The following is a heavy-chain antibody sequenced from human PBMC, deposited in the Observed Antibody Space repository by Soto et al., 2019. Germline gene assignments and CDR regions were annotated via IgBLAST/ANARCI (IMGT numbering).Heavy chain of an antibody. D-gene: IGHD2-2*01. CDR2: INAGNGNT. CDR3: ARAGFCSTTSCSDAFDI. CDR1: GYTFTNYA. Sequence: QVQLVQSGAEVKKPGASVKVSRKASGYTFTNYAMHWVRQAPGQRPEWMGWINAGNGNTKFSQRFQGRVTITRDTSANIAYMELSSLTSEDTAVYYCARAGFCSTTSCSDAFDIWGQGTMVTVSS. J-gene: IGHJ3*02. V-gene: IGHV1-3*01.